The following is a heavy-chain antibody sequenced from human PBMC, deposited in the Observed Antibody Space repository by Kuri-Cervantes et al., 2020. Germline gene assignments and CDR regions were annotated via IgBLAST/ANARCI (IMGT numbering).Heavy chain of an antibody. CDR2: IYYSGST. CDR1: GGSISSYY. J-gene: IGHJ2*01. Sequence: GSLRLSCTVSGGSISSYYWSWIRQPPGKGLEWIGYIYYSGSTNYNPSLKSRVTISVDTSKNQFSLKLSSVTAADTAVYYCATNYGGNTAYWYFDLWGRGTLVTVSS. CDR3: ATNYGGNTAYWYFDL. D-gene: IGHD4-23*01. V-gene: IGHV4-59*12.